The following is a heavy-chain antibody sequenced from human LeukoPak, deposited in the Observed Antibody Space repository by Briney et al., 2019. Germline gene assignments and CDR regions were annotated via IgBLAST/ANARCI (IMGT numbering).Heavy chain of an antibody. D-gene: IGHD4-17*01. CDR2: INPNSGGT. CDR3: ARGTYGDYVAYYYYYMDV. V-gene: IGHV1-2*02. J-gene: IGHJ6*03. Sequence: ASVKVSCKASGYTFTGYYMHWVRQAPGQGLEWMGWINPNSGGTNYAQKFQGRVTMTRDTSISTAYMEPSRLRSDDTAVYYCARGTYGDYVAYYYYYMDVWGKGTTVTVSS. CDR1: GYTFTGYY.